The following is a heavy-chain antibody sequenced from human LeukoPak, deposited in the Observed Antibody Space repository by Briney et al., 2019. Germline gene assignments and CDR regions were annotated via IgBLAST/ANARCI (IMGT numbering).Heavy chain of an antibody. CDR3: ARDSGRRDGNYWYFDL. CDR1: GYTFTAYY. Sequence: GASVKVSCKASGYTFTAYYLHWVRRAPGQGLEWMGYINPKNGGPTYAQNFQGSVTMTSDTSSSTAYMELNRLRSDDTAVYYCARDSGRRDGNYWYFDLWGRGTLVTVSS. CDR2: INPKNGGP. J-gene: IGHJ2*01. D-gene: IGHD1-14*01. V-gene: IGHV1-2*02.